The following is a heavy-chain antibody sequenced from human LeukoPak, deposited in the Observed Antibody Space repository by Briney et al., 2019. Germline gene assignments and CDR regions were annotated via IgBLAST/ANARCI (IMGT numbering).Heavy chain of an antibody. D-gene: IGHD3-22*01. J-gene: IGHJ3*02. CDR2: IIPIFGTA. CDR3: ARAKVYDNSGGDVFDI. V-gene: IGHV1-69*06. Sequence: SVKVSCKASGGTFSSYAISWVRQAPGQGLEWMGGIIPIFGTANYAQKFQGRVTITADKTTSTAHMELSSLRSEDTAVYYCARAKVYDNSGGDVFDIWGQGTMVTVSS. CDR1: GGTFSSYA.